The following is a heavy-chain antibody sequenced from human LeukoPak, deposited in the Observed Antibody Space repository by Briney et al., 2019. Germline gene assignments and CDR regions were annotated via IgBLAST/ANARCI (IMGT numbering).Heavy chain of an antibody. CDR3: ARMTTGHDY. V-gene: IGHV4-34*01. Sequence: PSETLSFTCGVSGTSFTSYYWSWIRQTPGKGLEWIGEVNHSGYTNMNPSLKSRVTISVDTSKNQFSLMMTSVTAADTAVYFCARMTTGHDYWGQGILVTVSS. J-gene: IGHJ4*02. CDR2: VNHSGYT. CDR1: GTSFTSYY. D-gene: IGHD4-17*01.